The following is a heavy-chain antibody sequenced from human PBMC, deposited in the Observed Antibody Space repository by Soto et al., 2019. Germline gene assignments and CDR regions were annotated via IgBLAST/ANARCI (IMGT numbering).Heavy chain of an antibody. V-gene: IGHV3-48*03. CDR2: ISVSGTST. CDR1: GFSFSSCE. J-gene: IGHJ4*02. CDR3: ASKIVTPGYHYYDY. Sequence: GGSLRLSCAASGFSFSSCEMIWVRQAPGKGLEWVSYISVSGTSTQYSDSVKGRFTISRDNAKNSLHLQMNSLGAEDTAVYYCASKIVTPGYHYYDYWGQGTLVTVSS. D-gene: IGHD3-9*01.